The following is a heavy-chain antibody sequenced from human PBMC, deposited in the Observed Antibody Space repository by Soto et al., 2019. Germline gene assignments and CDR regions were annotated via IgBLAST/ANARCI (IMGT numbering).Heavy chain of an antibody. CDR2: IYPGDSDT. V-gene: IGHV5-51*01. CDR3: ARRSAYSGSGSYYPDSFDI. D-gene: IGHD3-10*01. CDR1: GYSFTSYW. J-gene: IGHJ3*02. Sequence: GESLKISCKGSGYSFTSYWISWVRQMPGKGLDWMGIIYPGDSDTTYSPSFQGQVTFSADKSISAAYLQWSSLKASDTAMYYCARRSAYSGSGSYYPDSFDIWGQGTMVTVSS.